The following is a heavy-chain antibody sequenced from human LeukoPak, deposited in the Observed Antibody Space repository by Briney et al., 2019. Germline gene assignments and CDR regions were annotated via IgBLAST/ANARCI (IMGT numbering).Heavy chain of an antibody. J-gene: IGHJ6*02. D-gene: IGHD3-10*01. Sequence: SGPTLVKPTQTLXLTCTFSGFALNASGMCVSWGREPPGKALEGLSRISVDVYTTTSTSLKTRLTISKDTSNNQVVLTMTNMDPVDTGTYYCARTVRGIIQNFYYYDMDFWGQGTPVTVSS. CDR2: ISVDVYT. CDR1: GFALNASGMC. V-gene: IGHV2-70*11. CDR3: ARTVRGIIQNFYYYDMDF.